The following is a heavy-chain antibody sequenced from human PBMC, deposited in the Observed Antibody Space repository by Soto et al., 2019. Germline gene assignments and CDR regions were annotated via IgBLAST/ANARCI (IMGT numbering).Heavy chain of an antibody. CDR1: GFTFSSYA. Sequence: QVQLVESGGGLVKPGGSLRLSCAASGFTFSSYAMHWVRQAPGKGLEWVAVISYDGSNKYYADSVKGRFTISRDNSKNPLYLQMNSLGAEDTGVYYCARDFAPLWLGGGGGLDYWGQGTLVTVSS. J-gene: IGHJ4*02. CDR3: ARDFAPLWLGGGGGLDY. CDR2: ISYDGSNK. D-gene: IGHD3-10*01. V-gene: IGHV3-30-3*01.